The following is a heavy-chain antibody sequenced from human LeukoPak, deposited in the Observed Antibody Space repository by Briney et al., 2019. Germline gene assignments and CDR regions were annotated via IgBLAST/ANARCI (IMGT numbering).Heavy chain of an antibody. V-gene: IGHV3-21*01. CDR3: ARDASIGAAGTVGWFDP. CDR2: ISSSSSYI. Sequence: GGSLRLSCAASGFTFSSFSMNWVRQAPGKGLEWVSSISSSSSYIYYADSVKGRFTISRDNAKNSLYLQMNSLRAEDTAVYYCARDASIGAAGTVGWFDPWGQGTLVTVSS. J-gene: IGHJ5*02. D-gene: IGHD6-13*01. CDR1: GFTFSSFS.